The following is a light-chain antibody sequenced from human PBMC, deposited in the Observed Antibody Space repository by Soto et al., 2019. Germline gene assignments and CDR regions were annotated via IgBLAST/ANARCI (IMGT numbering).Light chain of an antibody. CDR3: SSYTSSTTLV. Sequence: QSALTQPASVSGSPGQSITISCTGTSSGIGSYNYVSWYQQNPGKAPKLMIYDVSNRPSGISNRFSGSKSGNTASLTISGLQAEDEADYYCSSYTSSTTLVFGGGTKLTVL. V-gene: IGLV2-14*01. J-gene: IGLJ2*01. CDR2: DVS. CDR1: SSGIGSYNY.